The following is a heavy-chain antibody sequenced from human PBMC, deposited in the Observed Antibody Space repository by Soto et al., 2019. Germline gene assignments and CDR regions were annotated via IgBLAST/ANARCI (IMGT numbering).Heavy chain of an antibody. J-gene: IGHJ4*02. CDR1: GFSLNTRGVG. Sequence: SGPTLVNPTQTLTLTCTFSGFSLNTRGVGVGWIRQPPGKGLEWIGYIYYSGSTYYSPSLKSRVTISVDTSKNQFILRLSSVTAADTAVYYRAGRGGEYYFASWGQGTLVTVSS. CDR3: AGRGGEYYFAS. V-gene: IGHV4-61*05. D-gene: IGHD3-10*01. CDR2: IYYSGST.